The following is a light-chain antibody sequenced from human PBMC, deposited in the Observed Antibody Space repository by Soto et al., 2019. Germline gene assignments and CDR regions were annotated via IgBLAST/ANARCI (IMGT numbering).Light chain of an antibody. Sequence: HSVLTQHASVSGSPGQSITISCTGSSSDIGAYNYVSWFQQYPGKAPKLIISEVSNRPSGVSNRFSGSKSGTAASLTISGLQTEDEADYFCFSFTTDWTHVFGTGTKVTVL. J-gene: IGLJ1*01. CDR3: FSFTTDWTHV. CDR1: SSDIGAYNY. CDR2: EVS. V-gene: IGLV2-14*01.